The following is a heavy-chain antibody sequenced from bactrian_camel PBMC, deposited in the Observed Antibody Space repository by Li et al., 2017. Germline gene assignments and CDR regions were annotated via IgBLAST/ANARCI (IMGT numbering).Heavy chain of an antibody. J-gene: IGHJ4*01. CDR3: AAQGGIWDSCLKAAYTY. Sequence: VQLVESGGGSVQAGGSLRLSCVVSGLPHSEHCMAWFRQVPGKEREGVASIDADGNTDYVESVKGRFTISKDNAKNTLYLQMNSLKLEDTAMYYCAAQGGIWDSCLKAAYTYWGQGTQVTVS. D-gene: IGHD1*01. V-gene: IGHV3S9*01. CDR2: IDADGNT. CDR1: GLPHSEHC.